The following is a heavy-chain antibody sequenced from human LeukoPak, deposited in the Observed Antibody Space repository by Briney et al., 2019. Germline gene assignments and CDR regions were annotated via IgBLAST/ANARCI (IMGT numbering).Heavy chain of an antibody. CDR3: TTDANSRYDYVWGSYVN. J-gene: IGHJ4*02. CDR2: ITRPGTTI. D-gene: IGHD3-16*01. Sequence: TGGPLRLSCATSGFTFSAYSMSWVRQAPGKGLEWVSHITRPGTTIYYAESVRGRFSISRDNAKNSLYLQMNSLKTEDTAVYYCTTDANSRYDYVWGSYVNWGQGTLVTVSS. V-gene: IGHV3-48*01. CDR1: GFTFSAYS.